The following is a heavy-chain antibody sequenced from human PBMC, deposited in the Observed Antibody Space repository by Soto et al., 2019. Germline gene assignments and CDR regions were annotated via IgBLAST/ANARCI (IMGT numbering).Heavy chain of an antibody. V-gene: IGHV1-69*06. CDR1: GGTFSSYT. CDR2: IIPIFGTA. D-gene: IGHD1-26*01. Sequence: SVKVSCKASGGTFSSYTISWVRQAPGQGLEWMGGIIPIFGTANYAQKFQGRVTITADKSTSTAYMELSSLRSEDTAVYYCARDGSGNYFGYWGQGTLVTVSS. CDR3: ARDGSGNYFGY. J-gene: IGHJ4*02.